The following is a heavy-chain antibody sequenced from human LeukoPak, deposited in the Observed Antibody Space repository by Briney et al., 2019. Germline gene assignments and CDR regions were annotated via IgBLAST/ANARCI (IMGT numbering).Heavy chain of an antibody. D-gene: IGHD5-12*01. Sequence: GGSLRLSCAASGFTFISFGMSWVRQAPGKGLEWVSAISSSGSTIYYADSVKGRFTISRDNAKNSLYLQMNSLRAEDTAVYYCARGWGLRIDYWGQGTLVTVSS. J-gene: IGHJ4*02. V-gene: IGHV3-21*04. CDR2: ISSSGSTI. CDR1: GFTFISFG. CDR3: ARGWGLRIDY.